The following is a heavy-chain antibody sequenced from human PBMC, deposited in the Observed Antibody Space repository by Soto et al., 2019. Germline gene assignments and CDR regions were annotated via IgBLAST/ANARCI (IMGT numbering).Heavy chain of an antibody. CDR1: GFTLSGYA. CDR2: ISGGDGTT. V-gene: IGHV3-23*01. Sequence: PGGSLRLSCAASGFTLSGYAMSWFRQAPGKGLEWVSAISGGDGTTYYADSVKGRFAISRDNSKNTLYLQMNSLRAEDTAVYYCAKGPTIFGVTITYSFYSGLDVCGQGTRSPSP. J-gene: IGHJ6*02. CDR3: AKGPTIFGVTITYSFYSGLDV. D-gene: IGHD3-3*01.